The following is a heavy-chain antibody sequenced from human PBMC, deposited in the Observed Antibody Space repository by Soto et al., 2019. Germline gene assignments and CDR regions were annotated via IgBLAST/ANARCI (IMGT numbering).Heavy chain of an antibody. D-gene: IGHD2-8*01. V-gene: IGHV3-33*01. CDR1: GFTFSSYG. J-gene: IGHJ4*02. CDR2: IWYDGSNK. Sequence: QVQLVESGGGVVQPGRSLRLSCAASGFTFSSYGMHWVRQAPGKGLEWVAVIWYDGSNKYYADSVKGRFTISRDNSKNTLYLQMNSLRAEDTAVYYCARGSRSCTNGVCYQVKAGADYWGQGTLVTVSS. CDR3: ARGSRSCTNGVCYQVKAGADY.